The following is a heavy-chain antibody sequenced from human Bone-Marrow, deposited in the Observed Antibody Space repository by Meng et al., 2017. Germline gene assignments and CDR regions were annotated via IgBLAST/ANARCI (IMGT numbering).Heavy chain of an antibody. CDR2: IFWNSGKT. CDR3: VKDITPGGADV. CDR1: GFTFHDHA. D-gene: IGHD1-14*01. V-gene: IGHV3-9*03. Sequence: GGSLRLSCAASGFTFHDHAMHWVRQAPGKGLEWVSGIFWNSGKTGYADSVRGRFTISRDNAKNSLHLQMNSLRAEDMALCYCVKDITPGGADVWGQGTTGTVSS. J-gene: IGHJ6*02.